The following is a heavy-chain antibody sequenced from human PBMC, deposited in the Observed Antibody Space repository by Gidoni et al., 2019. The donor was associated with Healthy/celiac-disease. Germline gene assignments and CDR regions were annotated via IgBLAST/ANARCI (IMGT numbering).Heavy chain of an antibody. CDR3: ARASDSSGWYVSSNGIDY. J-gene: IGHJ4*02. D-gene: IGHD6-19*01. V-gene: IGHV6-1*01. Sequence: QVQLQQSGPGLVKPSQTLSLPCAISGDSVSSNSAAWNWIRQSPSRGLEWLGRTYYRSKWYNDYAVSVKSRITINPDTSKNQFSLQLNSVTPEDTAVYYCARASDSSGWYVSSNGIDYWGQGTLVTVSS. CDR2: TYYRSKWYN. CDR1: GDSVSSNSAA.